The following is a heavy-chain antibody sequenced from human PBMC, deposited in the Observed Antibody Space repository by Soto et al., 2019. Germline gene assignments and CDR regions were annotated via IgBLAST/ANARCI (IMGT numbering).Heavy chain of an antibody. CDR1: GFTFTSYA. D-gene: IGHD3-3*01. Sequence: QVQLVESGGGVVQPGRSLRLPCAASGFTFTSYAMHWVRQAPGKRLEWVAVISNDGSNYYYADSVRGRFTISRDNTKNTQILQLSSMRGEDSAVYYCARGTTLAIFDSGMDVWGQGTTVTVSS. CDR2: ISNDGSNY. CDR3: ARGTTLAIFDSGMDV. J-gene: IGHJ6*02. V-gene: IGHV3-30-3*01.